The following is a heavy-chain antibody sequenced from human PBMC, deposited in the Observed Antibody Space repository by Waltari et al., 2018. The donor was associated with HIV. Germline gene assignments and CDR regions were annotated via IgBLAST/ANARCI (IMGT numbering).Heavy chain of an antibody. CDR1: GGSISSYY. D-gene: IGHD4-17*01. Sequence: QVQLQESGPGLVKPSETLSLTCTVPGGSISSYYWSWIRQPPGKGLEWIGYIYYSGSTNYNPSLKSRVTISVDTSKNQFSLKLSSVTAADTAVYYCARHDYGGVCAYWGQGTLVTVSS. J-gene: IGHJ4*02. V-gene: IGHV4-59*01. CDR3: ARHDYGGVCAY. CDR2: IYYSGST.